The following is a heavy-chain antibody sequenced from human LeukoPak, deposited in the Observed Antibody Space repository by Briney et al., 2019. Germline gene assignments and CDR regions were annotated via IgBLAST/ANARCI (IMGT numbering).Heavy chain of an antibody. CDR2: ISSDGSKT. CDR3: ARDSTYWYDSGSSGPHYFDY. Sequence: GGSLRLSCAASGFIFSNYAMPWVRQAPGKGLELVALISSDGSKTYHADSVKGRFSISRDNSKNTLYLQLNSLRAEDTSVYYCARDSTYWYDSGSSGPHYFDYWGQGTLVTVSS. CDR1: GFIFSNYA. V-gene: IGHV3-30*01. D-gene: IGHD3-10*01. J-gene: IGHJ4*02.